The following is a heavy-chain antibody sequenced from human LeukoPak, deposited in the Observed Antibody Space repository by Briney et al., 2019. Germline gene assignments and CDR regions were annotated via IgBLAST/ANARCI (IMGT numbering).Heavy chain of an antibody. V-gene: IGHV3-23*01. CDR3: AKDVRRCNGACT. CDR2: ISASGGDT. CDR1: RFSFSTYS. Sequence: PGGSLRLSCAAPRFSFSTYSFSWVRQAPGKGLEWVSGISASGGDTYYADSVKGRFTISRDNSKNTLSLQMNSLRVEDTAIYYCAKDVRRCNGACTWGQGTLVTVSS. J-gene: IGHJ5*02. D-gene: IGHD2-8*01.